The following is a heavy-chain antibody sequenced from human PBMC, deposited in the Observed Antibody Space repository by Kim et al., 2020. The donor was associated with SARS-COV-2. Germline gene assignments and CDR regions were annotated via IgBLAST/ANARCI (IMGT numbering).Heavy chain of an antibody. V-gene: IGHV4-38-2*02. J-gene: IGHJ4*02. CDR3: ARIAVAGTEPY. D-gene: IGHD6-19*01. Sequence: SETLSLTCTVSGYSISSGYYWGWIRQPPGKGLEWIGSIYHSGSTYYNPSLKSRVTISVDTSKNQFSLKLSSVTAADTAVYYCARIAVAGTEPYWGQGTLVTVSS. CDR2: IYHSGST. CDR1: GYSISSGYY.